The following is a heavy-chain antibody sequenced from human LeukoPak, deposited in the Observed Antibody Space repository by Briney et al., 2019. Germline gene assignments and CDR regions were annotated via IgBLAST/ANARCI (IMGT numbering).Heavy chain of an antibody. CDR3: ARGYSSSSVNDY. CDR2: INHSGST. J-gene: IGHJ4*02. D-gene: IGHD6-6*01. Sequence: SETLSLTCAVYGGSFSGYYWSWIRQPPGKGLEWIGEINHSGSTNYNPSLKSRVTVSVDTSKNQFSLKLSSVTAADTAVYYCARGYSSSSVNDYWGQGTLVTVSS. CDR1: GGSFSGYY. V-gene: IGHV4-34*01.